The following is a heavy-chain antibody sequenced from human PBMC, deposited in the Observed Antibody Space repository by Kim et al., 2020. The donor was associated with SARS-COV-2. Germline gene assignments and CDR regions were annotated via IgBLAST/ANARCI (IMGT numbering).Heavy chain of an antibody. Sequence: SETLSLTCTVSGGSISSGGYYWSWIRQHPGKGLEWIGYIYYSGSTYYNPSLKSRVTISVDTSKNQFSLKLSSVTAADTAVYYCARDQHGGKLDYWGQGTLVTVSS. D-gene: IGHD2-15*01. CDR3: ARDQHGGKLDY. CDR1: GGSISSGGYY. V-gene: IGHV4-31*03. J-gene: IGHJ4*02. CDR2: IYYSGST.